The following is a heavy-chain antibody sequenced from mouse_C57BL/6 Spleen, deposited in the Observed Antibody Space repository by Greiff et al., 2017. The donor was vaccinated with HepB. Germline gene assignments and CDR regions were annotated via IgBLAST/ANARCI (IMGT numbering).Heavy chain of an antibody. CDR2: LYPGDGDT. CDR1: GYAFSSSW. CDR3: ARSVDSGWFV. V-gene: IGHV1-82*01. Sequence: VQLQQSGPELVKPGASVKISCKASGYAFSSSWMNWVKQRPGKGLEWIGRLYPGDGDTNYNGKFKGKATLTADKASSTAYMQLSSLTSEDSAVYFCARSVDSGWFVWGRETAFTVAS. J-gene: IGHJ1*03. D-gene: IGHD2-2*01.